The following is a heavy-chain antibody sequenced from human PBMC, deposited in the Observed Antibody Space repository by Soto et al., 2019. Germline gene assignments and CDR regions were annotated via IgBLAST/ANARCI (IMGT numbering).Heavy chain of an antibody. Sequence: QVQLVQSGAEVKKPGSSVRVSCKASGGTFSSYAINWVRQAPGQGLEWVGGIIPIFNTANYGPKFQGRVTITVDEPTSTAYMDLSSLRSEDTPVYYCAEARITETAVFSAWGQGTLVTVSS. CDR3: AEARITETAVFSA. V-gene: IGHV1-69*01. D-gene: IGHD1-7*01. CDR1: GGTFSSYA. J-gene: IGHJ5*02. CDR2: IIPIFNTA.